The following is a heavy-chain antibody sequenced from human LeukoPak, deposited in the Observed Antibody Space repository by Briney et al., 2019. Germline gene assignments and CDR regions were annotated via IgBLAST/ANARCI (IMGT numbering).Heavy chain of an antibody. V-gene: IGHV4-31*03. CDR2: IYYSGST. J-gene: IGHJ4*02. D-gene: IGHD1-1*01. CDR3: ARDTTLDY. Sequence: SETLSLTCTVSGGSISSGGYYWSWIRQHPGKGLEWIGNIYYSGSTYYNPSLKSRVIISVDTSKNQSSLKVSSVTAADTAVYYCARDTTLDYWGQGTLVTVSS. CDR1: GGSISSGGYY.